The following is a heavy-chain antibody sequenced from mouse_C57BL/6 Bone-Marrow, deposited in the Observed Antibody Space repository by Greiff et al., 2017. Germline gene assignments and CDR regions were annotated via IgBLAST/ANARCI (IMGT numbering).Heavy chain of an antibody. CDR3: ARDAYLYSYGNSYWYFDV. J-gene: IGHJ1*03. Sequence: EVMLVESGGGLVQPGRSLRLSCATSGFTFSDFYMEWVRQAPGKGLEWIAASRNKANDYTTEYSASVKGRFIVSRDTSQSIVYLQRNALRAEDTAIYYCARDAYLYSYGNSYWYFDVWGTGTTVTVSS. CDR2: SRNKANDYTT. CDR1: GFTFSDFY. D-gene: IGHD1-1*01. V-gene: IGHV7-1*01.